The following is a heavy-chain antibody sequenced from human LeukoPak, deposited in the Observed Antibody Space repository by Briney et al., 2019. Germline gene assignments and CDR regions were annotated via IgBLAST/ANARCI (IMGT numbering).Heavy chain of an antibody. CDR2: ISTAGSNE. J-gene: IGHJ4*02. D-gene: IGHD6-13*01. CDR1: GYTFSDYG. Sequence: PGGSLRLSCEAFGYTFSDYGMHWVRQAPGKGLEWVAAISTAGSNEYYTASVKGRFTISRDNSKNTLYLQMNSLTTEDTAVYYCAKGVGSDSSWRFDYWGQGTLVTVSS. V-gene: IGHV3-30*18. CDR3: AKGVGSDSSWRFDY.